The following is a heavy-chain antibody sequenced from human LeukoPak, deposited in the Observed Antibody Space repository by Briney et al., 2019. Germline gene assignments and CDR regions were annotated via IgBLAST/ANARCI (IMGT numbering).Heavy chain of an antibody. D-gene: IGHD3-3*01. CDR1: GGSVSSGSYY. V-gene: IGHV4-61*01. J-gene: IGHJ3*02. CDR3: ARETYNVWSGYYGFGAFDI. Sequence: SETLSLTCTVSGGSVSSGSYYWSWIRQPPGKGLEWIGYIYYSGSTNYNPSLKSRVTISVDTSKNQFSLKLSSVTAADTAVYYCARETYNVWSGYYGFGAFDIWGQGTMVTVSS. CDR2: IYYSGST.